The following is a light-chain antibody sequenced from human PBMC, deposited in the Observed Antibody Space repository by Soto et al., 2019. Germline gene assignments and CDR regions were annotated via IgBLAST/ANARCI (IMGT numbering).Light chain of an antibody. V-gene: IGKV3-11*01. CDR2: DAS. J-gene: IGKJ4*02. CDR1: QSVSSY. CDR3: QQRSNWPG. Sequence: EIVLTQSPATLSLSPGERATLSCRASQSVSSYLAWYQQKPGQAPRLLIYDASNRATGIPARFSGSGSGTDCTLTISGLEPEDFAVYYCQQRSNWPGFGGGTKVELK.